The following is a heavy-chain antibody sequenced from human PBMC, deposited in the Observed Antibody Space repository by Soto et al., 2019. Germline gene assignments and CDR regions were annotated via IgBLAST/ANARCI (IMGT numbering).Heavy chain of an antibody. CDR3: AREYSSSHYYYYGMDV. J-gene: IGHJ6*02. CDR2: IIPIFGTA. V-gene: IGHV1-69*13. D-gene: IGHD6-13*01. Sequence: SVQVSCKASGGTFSSYAISWVRQAPGQGLEWMGGIIPIFGTANYAQKFQGRVTITADESTSTAYMELSSLRSEDTAVYYCAREYSSSHYYYYGMDVWGQGTTVTVSS. CDR1: GGTFSSYA.